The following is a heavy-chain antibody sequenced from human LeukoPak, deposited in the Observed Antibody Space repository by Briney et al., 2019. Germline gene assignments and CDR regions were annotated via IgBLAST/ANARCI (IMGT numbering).Heavy chain of an antibody. CDR1: GYSFTSYW. Sequence: GEFLKISCKGSGYSFTSYWIAWVRQMPGKGLECMGIIYPGDSDTRYSPSFQAQVTISADKSISTAYLRWSSLKASDTAMYYCARREVLSGFYPFDYWGQGTLVTVSS. V-gene: IGHV5-51*01. D-gene: IGHD3-3*01. J-gene: IGHJ4*02. CDR2: IYPGDSDT. CDR3: ARREVLSGFYPFDY.